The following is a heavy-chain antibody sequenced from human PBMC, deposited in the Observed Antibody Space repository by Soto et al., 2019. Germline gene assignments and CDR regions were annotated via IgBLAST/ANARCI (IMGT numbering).Heavy chain of an antibody. CDR3: ARDRPGRYYDSSGIDY. CDR2: IYYSGST. V-gene: IGHV4-59*01. J-gene: IGHJ4*02. D-gene: IGHD3-22*01. Sequence: PSETLSLTCTVSGGCISSYYWSWIRQPPGKGLEWIGYIYYSGSTNYNPSLKSRVTISVDTSKNQFSLKLSSVTAAHTAVYYCARDRPGRYYDSSGIDYWGQGTLVTVSS. CDR1: GGCISSYY.